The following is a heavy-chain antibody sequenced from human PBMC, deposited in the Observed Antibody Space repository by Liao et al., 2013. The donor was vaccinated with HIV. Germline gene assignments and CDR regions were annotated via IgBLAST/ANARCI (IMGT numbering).Heavy chain of an antibody. V-gene: IGHV4-59*12. Sequence: QVQLQESGPGLAKPSETLSLTCAVSGVSISSGYWSWIRQAPGKGLEWIGYIYYSGSANYNPSLKSRVTMSVDTSKNQFSLKLSSVTAADTAVYYCARTDQYYDFWNGYENWFDPWGQGTLVTVSS. J-gene: IGHJ5*02. D-gene: IGHD3-3*01. CDR3: ARTDQYYDFWNGYENWFDP. CDR1: GVSISSGY. CDR2: IYYSGSA.